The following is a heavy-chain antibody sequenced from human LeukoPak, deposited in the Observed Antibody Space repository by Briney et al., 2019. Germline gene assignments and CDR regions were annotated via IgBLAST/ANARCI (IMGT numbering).Heavy chain of an antibody. D-gene: IGHD3-3*01. CDR1: GFTISSYS. CDR2: ISSSSSYI. Sequence: GGSLRLSCAASGFTISSYSMTWVRQAPGKGLEWVASISSSSSYIYYADSVKGRFTISRDNAKNSLYLQMNSLRAEDTAVYYSATDYTIFGVADAFDIWGQGTMVTVSS. V-gene: IGHV3-21*01. J-gene: IGHJ3*02. CDR3: ATDYTIFGVADAFDI.